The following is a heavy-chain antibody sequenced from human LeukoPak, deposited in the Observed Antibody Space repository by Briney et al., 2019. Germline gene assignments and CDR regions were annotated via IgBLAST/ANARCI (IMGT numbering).Heavy chain of an antibody. CDR2: ISWNSGSI. D-gene: IGHD6-13*01. CDR3: ARQAGTY. V-gene: IGHV3-9*01. Sequence: GGSLRLSCAASGFTFDDYAMHWVRQAPGKGLEWVSGISWNSGSIGYADSVKGRFTISRDNAKNSLYLQMNSLRAEDTAVYYCARQAGTYWGQGILITVSS. J-gene: IGHJ4*02. CDR1: GFTFDDYA.